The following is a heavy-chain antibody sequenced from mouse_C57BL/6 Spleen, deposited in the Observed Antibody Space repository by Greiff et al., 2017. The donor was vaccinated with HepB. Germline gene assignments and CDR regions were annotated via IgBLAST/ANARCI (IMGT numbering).Heavy chain of an antibody. CDR2: INPNNGGT. V-gene: IGHV1-18*01. CDR3: ARGYYGSSRYFDV. D-gene: IGHD1-1*01. Sequence: EVKLQESGPELVKPGASVKIPCKASGYTFTDYNMDWVKQSHGKSLEWIGDINPNNGGTIYNQKFKGKATLTVDKSSSTAYMELRSLTSEDTAVYYCARGYYGSSRYFDVWGTGTTVTVSS. J-gene: IGHJ1*03. CDR1: GYTFTDYN.